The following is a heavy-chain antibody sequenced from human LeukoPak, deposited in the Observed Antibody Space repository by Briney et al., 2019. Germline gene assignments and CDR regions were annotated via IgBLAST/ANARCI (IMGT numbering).Heavy chain of an antibody. CDR2: SSGSGGST. J-gene: IGHJ3*02. Sequence: PGGSLRLSCAASGFTFSRSTMNWVRQPPGKGLEWGAASSGSGGSTYYADSVKRRFTISRDNSKNTLYLQMKRLRAEDTAVYYCAKDLRSPAYCGGDCIPAFDIWGQGTMVTVSS. V-gene: IGHV3-23*01. CDR1: GFTFSRST. D-gene: IGHD2-21*02. CDR3: AKDLRSPAYCGGDCIPAFDI.